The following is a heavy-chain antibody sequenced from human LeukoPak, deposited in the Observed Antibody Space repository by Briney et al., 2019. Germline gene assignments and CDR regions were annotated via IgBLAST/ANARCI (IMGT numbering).Heavy chain of an antibody. CDR1: GFTFSSYW. Sequence: GGSLRLSCAASGFTFSSYWMSWVRQAPGKGLEWVANIKQDGSEKYYVDSVKGRFTISRDNDKNSLYLQMNSLRAEDTAVYYCARDLVDCGGDCHNWFDPWGQGTLVTVSS. D-gene: IGHD2-21*01. J-gene: IGHJ5*02. CDR2: IKQDGSEK. CDR3: ARDLVDCGGDCHNWFDP. V-gene: IGHV3-7*01.